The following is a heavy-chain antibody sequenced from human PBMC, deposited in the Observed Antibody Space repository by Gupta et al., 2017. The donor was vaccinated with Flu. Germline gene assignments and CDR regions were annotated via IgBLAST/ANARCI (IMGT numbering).Heavy chain of an antibody. CDR3: AKDWKWNYNNYGMNV. J-gene: IGHJ6*02. V-gene: IGHV3-30*18. CDR1: GFSFRNYG. CDR2: TSYDGSSK. Sequence: QEQVVESGGGVVQPGRSLRLSCAASGFSFRNYGMHWVRQAPGKGLDGVAVTSYDGSSKNYADSVKGRFTISRDNSKNTLYLQMNSLRTEDTAVYHCAKDWKWNYNNYGMNVWGQGTTVTVSS. D-gene: IGHD3-10*01.